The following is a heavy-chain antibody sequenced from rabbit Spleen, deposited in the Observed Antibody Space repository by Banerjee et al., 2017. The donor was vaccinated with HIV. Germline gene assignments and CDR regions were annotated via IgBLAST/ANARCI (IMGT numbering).Heavy chain of an antibody. CDR1: GFDFSSYY. CDR3: VRVGIGSSSGYYHL. CDR2: IDPVFGSA. J-gene: IGHJ4*01. D-gene: IGHD1-1*01. V-gene: IGHV1S7*01. Sequence: QLKESGGGLVQPGGSLKLSCKASGFDFSSYYMSWVRQAPGKGLEWIGYIDPVFGSAYYASWVNGRFSISSHNAQNTLYLQLNTLTAADTATYFCVRVGIGSSSGYYHLWGPGTLVTVS.